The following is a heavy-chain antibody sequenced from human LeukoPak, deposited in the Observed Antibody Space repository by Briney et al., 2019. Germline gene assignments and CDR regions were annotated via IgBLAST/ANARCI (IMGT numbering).Heavy chain of an antibody. V-gene: IGHV3-23*01. CDR1: GFTFSSYA. D-gene: IGHD6-19*01. J-gene: IGHJ3*02. Sequence: GGSLRLSCAASGFTFSSYAMSWVRQAPGKGLEWVSAISGSGGSTYYADSVKGRFTISRDNSKNTLYLQMNSLRAEDAAVYYCAKGKYSSGWYGAFDIWGQGTMVTVSS. CDR2: ISGSGGST. CDR3: AKGKYSSGWYGAFDI.